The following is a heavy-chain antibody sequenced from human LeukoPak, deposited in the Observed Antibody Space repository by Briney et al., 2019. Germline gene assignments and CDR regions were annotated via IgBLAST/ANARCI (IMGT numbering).Heavy chain of an antibody. CDR2: IKQDGSEK. V-gene: IGHV3-7*05. CDR1: GFTFSSYG. CDR3: ARMEAVAGTYGY. D-gene: IGHD6-19*01. Sequence: GGSLRLSCAASGFTFSSYGIHWVRQAPGKGLEWVANIKQDGSEKYYVDSVKGRFTISRDNAKNSLYLQMNSLRAEDTAVYYCARMEAVAGTYGYWGQGTLVTVSS. J-gene: IGHJ4*02.